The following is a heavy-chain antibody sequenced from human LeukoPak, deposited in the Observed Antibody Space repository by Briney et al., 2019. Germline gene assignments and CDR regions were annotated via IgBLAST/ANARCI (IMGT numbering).Heavy chain of an antibody. CDR3: ARDLDTAPTYYYYYYGMDV. D-gene: IGHD5-18*01. Sequence: SVKVSCKASGDTFSSYAISWVRLAPGQGLEWMGRIIPFLGIANYAQKFQGRVTITADKSTSTAYMELSSLRSEDTAVYYCARDLDTAPTYYYYYYGMDVWGQGTTVTVSS. J-gene: IGHJ6*02. CDR2: IIPFLGIA. V-gene: IGHV1-69*04. CDR1: GDTFSSYA.